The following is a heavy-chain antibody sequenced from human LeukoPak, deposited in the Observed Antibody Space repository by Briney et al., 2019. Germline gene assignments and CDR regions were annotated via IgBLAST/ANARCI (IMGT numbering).Heavy chain of an antibody. CDR1: GGSFSGYY. CDR3: ASRGSYDFWSGYYSLNY. D-gene: IGHD3-3*01. CDR2: INHSGST. J-gene: IGHJ4*02. V-gene: IGHV4-34*01. Sequence: SETLSLTCAVYGGSFSGYYWGWIRQPPGKGLEWIGEINHSGSTNYNPSLKSRVTISVDTSKNQFSLKLSSVTAADTAVYYCASRGSYDFWSGYYSLNYWGQGTLVTVSS.